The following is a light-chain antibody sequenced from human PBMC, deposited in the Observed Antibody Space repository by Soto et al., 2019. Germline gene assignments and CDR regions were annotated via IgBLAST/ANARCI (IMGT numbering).Light chain of an antibody. J-gene: IGLJ2*01. Sequence: QSVLTQPPSVSGAPGQRVTIPCTGSSSNIGSFYDVHWYQQLPVTVPKLLIYGDNNRHSGVPDRFSGSKSGTSASLAITGLQPEDEADYYCQSYDNSLSHMVFGGGTKVTVL. V-gene: IGLV1-40*01. CDR1: SSNIGSFYD. CDR2: GDN. CDR3: QSYDNSLSHMV.